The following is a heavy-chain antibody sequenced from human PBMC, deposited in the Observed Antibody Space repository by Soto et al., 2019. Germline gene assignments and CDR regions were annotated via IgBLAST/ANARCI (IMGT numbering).Heavy chain of an antibody. J-gene: IGHJ4*02. V-gene: IGHV3-48*01. CDR2: ISSSGSTM. CDR3: GSGGTTGG. CDR1: GLTFSNYN. Sequence: EVQLVESGGGLVQPGGSLRLSCAASGLTFSNYNMNWVRQAPGKGLEWVSYISSSGSTMYYADSVKGRFTISRDNAKNSLYLAMDRLRGEDTAVYYCGSGGTTGGWGQGTLVTVSS. D-gene: IGHD1-1*01.